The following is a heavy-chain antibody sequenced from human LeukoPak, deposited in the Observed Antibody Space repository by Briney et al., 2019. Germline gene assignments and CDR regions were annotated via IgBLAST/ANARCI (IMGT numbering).Heavy chain of an antibody. J-gene: IGHJ4*02. Sequence: SETLSLTCTVSGGSISSSSYYWGWIRQPPGKGLEWIGYIYYSGSTNHNPSLKSRVTISVDTSKNQFSLKLSSVTAADTAVYYCARTPGGFPFDYWGQGTLVTVSS. D-gene: IGHD3-10*01. V-gene: IGHV4-61*05. CDR2: IYYSGST. CDR1: GGSISSSSYY. CDR3: ARTPGGFPFDY.